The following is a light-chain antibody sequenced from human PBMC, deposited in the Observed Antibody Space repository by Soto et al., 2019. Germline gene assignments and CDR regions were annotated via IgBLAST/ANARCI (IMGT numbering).Light chain of an antibody. CDR1: SGHSSYA. Sequence: QLVLTQSPSASASLGASVKLTCTLSSGHSSYAIAWHQQQPEKGPRYLMKVNNDGSHSKGDGIPDRFSGSSSGAERYLTIASLQYEDEADYYCQTWGTGIQVFGGGTKLTVL. CDR3: QTWGTGIQV. CDR2: VNNDGSH. V-gene: IGLV4-69*01. J-gene: IGLJ3*02.